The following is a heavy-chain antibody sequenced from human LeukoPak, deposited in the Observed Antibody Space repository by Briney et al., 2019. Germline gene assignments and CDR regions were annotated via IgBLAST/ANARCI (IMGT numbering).Heavy chain of an antibody. D-gene: IGHD3-16*02. V-gene: IGHV1-2*02. Sequence: ASVKVSCKASGYTFTGYYMHWMRQAPGQGLEWMGWINPNSGGTNYAQKFQGRVTMTRDTSISTAYMELSRLRSDDTAVYYCARSAGLKSTYYDYVWGSYRYPFDFDYWGQGTLVTVSS. CDR3: ARSAGLKSTYYDYVWGSYRYPFDFDY. CDR1: GYTFTGYY. CDR2: INPNSGGT. J-gene: IGHJ4*02.